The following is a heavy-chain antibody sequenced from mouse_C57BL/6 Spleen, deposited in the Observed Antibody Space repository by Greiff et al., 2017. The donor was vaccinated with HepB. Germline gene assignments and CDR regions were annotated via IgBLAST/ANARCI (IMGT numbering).Heavy chain of an antibody. D-gene: IGHD1-1*01. V-gene: IGHV1-82*01. Sequence: VQLQQSGPELVKPGASVKISCKASGYAFSSSWMNWVKQRPGKGLEWIGRIYPGDGDTNYNGKFKGKATLTADKSSSTAYMQISSLSSEDSAVYVCAREGTTVVARDAMDYWGQGTSVTVSS. CDR3: AREGTTVVARDAMDY. J-gene: IGHJ4*01. CDR2: IYPGDGDT. CDR1: GYAFSSSW.